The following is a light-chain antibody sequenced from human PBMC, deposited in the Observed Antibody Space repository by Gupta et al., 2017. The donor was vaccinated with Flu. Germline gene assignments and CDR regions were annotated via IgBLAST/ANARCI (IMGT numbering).Light chain of an antibody. Sequence: SSLSASVGDRVTFTWLASQDINSWVDWYQQKPEKAPKCLIFAASSVQSGVPSRFSGSGSGTEFTLTISGLQPEDFGTYYCQQDYNNPSTFGQGTXMEIK. V-gene: IGKV1D-16*01. CDR3: QQDYNNPST. CDR1: QDINSW. CDR2: AAS. J-gene: IGKJ1*01.